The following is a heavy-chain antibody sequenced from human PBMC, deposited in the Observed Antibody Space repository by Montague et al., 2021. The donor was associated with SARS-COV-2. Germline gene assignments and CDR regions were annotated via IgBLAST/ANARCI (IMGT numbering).Heavy chain of an antibody. J-gene: IGHJ5*02. D-gene: IGHD6-13*01. Sequence: SDTLSLTCAVYGGSFSGYYWSWIRQPPGKGLEWIGEINHSRSTNXXPSLKSRVTISVDTSKNQFSLKLSSVTAADTAVYYCARGRYSSSWYGERRNWFDPWGQGTLVTVSS. CDR2: INHSRST. CDR1: GGSFSGYY. CDR3: ARGRYSSSWYGERRNWFDP. V-gene: IGHV4-34*01.